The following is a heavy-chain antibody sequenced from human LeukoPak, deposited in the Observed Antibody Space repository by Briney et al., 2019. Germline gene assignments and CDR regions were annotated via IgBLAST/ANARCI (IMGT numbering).Heavy chain of an antibody. J-gene: IGHJ4*02. V-gene: IGHV3-21*04. CDR1: GFTFSSYS. Sequence: PGGSLRLSCGASGFTFSSYSMNWVRQAPGKGLEWVSYISSSSSSIYYADSVQGRFTISRDNAKNSLYLQMNSLRTEDTALYYCAKDIGSGWSFDYWGQGTLVTVSS. CDR2: ISSSSSSI. CDR3: AKDIGSGWSFDY. D-gene: IGHD6-19*01.